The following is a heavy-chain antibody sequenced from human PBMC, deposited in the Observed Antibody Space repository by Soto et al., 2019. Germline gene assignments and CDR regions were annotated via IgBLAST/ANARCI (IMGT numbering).Heavy chain of an antibody. CDR2: IYYSGST. CDR3: ARAYYYDSSGYYGFWFDP. J-gene: IGHJ5*02. V-gene: IGHV4-59*01. D-gene: IGHD3-22*01. CDR1: GGSISSYY. Sequence: SETLSLTCPVSGGSISSYYWSWIRQPPGKGLEWIGYIYYSGSTNYNPSLKSRVTISVDTSKNQFSLKLSSVTAADTAVYYCARAYYYDSSGYYGFWFDPWGQGTLVTVSS.